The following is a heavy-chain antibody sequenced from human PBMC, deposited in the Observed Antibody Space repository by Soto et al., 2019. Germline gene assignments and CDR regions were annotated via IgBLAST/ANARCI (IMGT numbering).Heavy chain of an antibody. Sequence: GGSLRLSCAASGFTFDDYTMHWVRQAPGKGLEWVSLISWDGGSTYYADSVKGRFTISRDNSKNSLYLQMNSLRTEDTALYYCEKDSEGYGSEAFDIWGQGTMVTVSS. V-gene: IGHV3-43*01. CDR2: ISWDGGST. J-gene: IGHJ3*02. CDR3: EKDSEGYGSEAFDI. D-gene: IGHD3-10*01. CDR1: GFTFDDYT.